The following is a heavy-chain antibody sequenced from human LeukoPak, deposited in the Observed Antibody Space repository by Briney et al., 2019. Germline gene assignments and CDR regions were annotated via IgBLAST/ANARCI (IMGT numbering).Heavy chain of an antibody. Sequence: ASVKVSCKVSGYTLTELSMHWVRQAPGKGLEWMGGFDPEDGETIYAQKFQGRVTMTGDTSTDTAYMELSSLRSEDTAVCYCAGFGELFGWFDPWGQGTLVTVSS. V-gene: IGHV1-24*01. CDR3: AGFGELFGWFDP. CDR1: GYTLTELS. J-gene: IGHJ5*02. CDR2: FDPEDGET. D-gene: IGHD3-10*01.